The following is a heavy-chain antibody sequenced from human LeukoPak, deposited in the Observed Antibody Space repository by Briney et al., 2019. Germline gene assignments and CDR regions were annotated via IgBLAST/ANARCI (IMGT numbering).Heavy chain of an antibody. V-gene: IGHV4-59*01. D-gene: IGHD6-19*01. Sequence: SETLSLTCTVSGGSISSYYWSWIRQPPGKGLEWIGCIYYSGSTKYNPSLKSRVTISVDTSKNQFSLKLSSVTAADTAVYYCARGSRLVPTADYWGQGTLVTVSS. J-gene: IGHJ4*02. CDR3: ARGSRLVPTADY. CDR2: IYYSGST. CDR1: GGSISSYY.